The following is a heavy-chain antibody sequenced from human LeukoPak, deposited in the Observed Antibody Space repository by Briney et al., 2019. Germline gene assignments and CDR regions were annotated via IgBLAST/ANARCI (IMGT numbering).Heavy chain of an antibody. CDR3: ARRLFHFCGMDV. CDR1: GFTFSSYA. D-gene: IGHD1-1*01. Sequence: GGSLRLSCVASGFTFSSYAMNWVRQAPGKGLEWVSGIDDSSDSTYYADSVKGRFTISRDISKNSLYLQMNSLRAEDTALYYCARRLFHFCGMDVWGQGTTVTVSS. V-gene: IGHV3-23*01. CDR2: IDDSSDST. J-gene: IGHJ6*02.